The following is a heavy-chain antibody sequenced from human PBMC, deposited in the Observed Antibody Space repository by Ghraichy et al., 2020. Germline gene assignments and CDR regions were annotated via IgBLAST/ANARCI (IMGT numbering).Heavy chain of an antibody. CDR2: ISGSGGST. D-gene: IGHD3-10*01. J-gene: IGHJ4*02. CDR3: ATPGGSGSPFLGYFDY. Sequence: GGSLRLSCAASGFTFSSYAMSWVRQAPGKGLEWVSAISGSGGSTYYADSVKGRFTISRDNSKNTLYLQMNSLRAEDTAVYYCATPGGSGSPFLGYFDYWGQGTLVTVSS. V-gene: IGHV3-23*01. CDR1: GFTFSSYA.